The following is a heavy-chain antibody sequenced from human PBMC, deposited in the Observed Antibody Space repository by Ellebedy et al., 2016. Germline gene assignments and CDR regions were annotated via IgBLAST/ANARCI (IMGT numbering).Heavy chain of an antibody. CDR1: GGSISNYY. V-gene: IGHV4-59*13. Sequence: SETLSLTXTVSGGSISNYYWSWIRQSPGRRPEWIGYIYYTGNTRLNPSFENRATFSIDTSKNQFSLKLTSVTAADTAVYYCARGPDMAVAPARFDHWGQGTLVTVSS. D-gene: IGHD2-2*01. CDR3: ARGPDMAVAPARFDH. CDR2: IYYTGNT. J-gene: IGHJ4*02.